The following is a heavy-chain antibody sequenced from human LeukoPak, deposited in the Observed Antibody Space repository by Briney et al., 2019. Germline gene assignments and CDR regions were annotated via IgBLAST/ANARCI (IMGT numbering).Heavy chain of an antibody. CDR3: ATPSPSYCGGDCSSEALYYYYGMDV. CDR1: GYTFTSYY. Sequence: ASVKVSCKASGYTFTSYYMHWVRQAPGQGLGWMGWINPNSGGTNYAQKFQGRVTMTRDTSISTAYMELSRLRSDDTAVYYCATPSPSYCGGDCSSEALYYYYGMDVWGQGTTVTVSS. CDR2: INPNSGGT. J-gene: IGHJ6*02. V-gene: IGHV1-2*02. D-gene: IGHD2-21*02.